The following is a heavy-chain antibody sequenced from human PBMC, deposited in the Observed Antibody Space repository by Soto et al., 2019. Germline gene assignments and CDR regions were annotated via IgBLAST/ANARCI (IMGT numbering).Heavy chain of an antibody. Sequence: SETLSLTCTVSGGSISSYYWSWIRQPPGKGLEWIGYIYYSGSTNYNPSLKSRVTISVDTSKNQFSLKLSSVTAADTAVYYCARQPIFGDHYYYYYMDVWGKGTTVTVSS. D-gene: IGHD3-3*01. CDR2: IYYSGST. V-gene: IGHV4-59*01. CDR3: ARQPIFGDHYYYYYMDV. J-gene: IGHJ6*03. CDR1: GGSISSYY.